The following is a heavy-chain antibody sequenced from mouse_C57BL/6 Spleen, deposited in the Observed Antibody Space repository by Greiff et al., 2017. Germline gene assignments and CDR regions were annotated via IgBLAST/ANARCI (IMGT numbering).Heavy chain of an antibody. CDR2: ISSGSSTI. D-gene: IGHD2-4*01. V-gene: IGHV5-17*01. J-gene: IGHJ1*03. CDR3: ARFFYDYEGYFDV. Sequence: EVMLVESGGGLVKPGGSLKLSCAASGFTFSDYGMHWVRQAPEKGLEWVAYISSGSSTIYYADTVKGRFTISRDNAKNTLFLQMTSLRSEDTAMYYCARFFYDYEGYFDVWGTGTTVTVSS. CDR1: GFTFSDYG.